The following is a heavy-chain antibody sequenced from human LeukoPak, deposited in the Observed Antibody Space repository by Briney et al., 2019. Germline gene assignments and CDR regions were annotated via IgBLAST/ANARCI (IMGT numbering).Heavy chain of an antibody. CDR2: ISSSSSAR. J-gene: IGHJ4*02. CDR1: GFTCSNHS. CDR3: ARMSGSRLPGY. Sequence: PAGGSLRLSCAASGFTCSNHSMNWVRQVPGKGLEWISYISSSSSARYYAGSVKGRFTISRDDASNSLYLQMNSLRAEDTAIYYCARMSGSRLPGYWGQGALVTVSS. V-gene: IGHV3-48*01. D-gene: IGHD3-3*01.